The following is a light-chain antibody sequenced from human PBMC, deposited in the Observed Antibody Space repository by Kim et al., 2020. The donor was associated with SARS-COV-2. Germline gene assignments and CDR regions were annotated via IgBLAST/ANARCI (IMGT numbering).Light chain of an antibody. CDR2: QDT. CDR3: QVWDSSTKGV. Sequence: VSPGQTASITCSGDKLGDKYVCWYQQKPGQSPAPVIFQDTKRPSGIPERFSGSKSRNTATLTISGTQPTDEAYYYCQVWDSSTKGVFGGGTQLTVL. V-gene: IGLV3-1*01. CDR1: KLGDKY. J-gene: IGLJ3*02.